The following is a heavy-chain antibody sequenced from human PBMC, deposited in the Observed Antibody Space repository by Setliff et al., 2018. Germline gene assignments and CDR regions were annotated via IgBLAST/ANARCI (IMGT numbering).Heavy chain of an antibody. CDR2: LFDGGSA. Sequence: SETLSLTCAVSGYSISNGFYWGWIRQSPVKGLEWIGSLFDGGSAYYSPSLKSRASISLDASKNQFALKLTSATAADTAVYYCARDPHYDPTYSLPGHAFDFGGQGIMVTVS. V-gene: IGHV4-38-2*02. D-gene: IGHD3-22*01. CDR1: GYSISNGFY. J-gene: IGHJ3*01. CDR3: ARDPHYDPTYSLPGHAFDF.